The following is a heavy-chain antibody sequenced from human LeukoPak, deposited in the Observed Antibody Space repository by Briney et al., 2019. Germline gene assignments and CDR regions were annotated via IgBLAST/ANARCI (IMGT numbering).Heavy chain of an antibody. J-gene: IGHJ4*02. D-gene: IGHD3-10*01. CDR2: IRYDGSNK. CDR3: AKGPDLGSGSYFFDY. Sequence: GWSLRLSCAASGFSFSSYGMHWVRQAPGKGLAWVAFIRYDGSNKYYADSVKGRFTISRDNSKNTLYLQMNSLRADDTAVYYCAKGPDLGSGSYFFDYWGQGTLVTVSS. CDR1: GFSFSSYG. V-gene: IGHV3-30*02.